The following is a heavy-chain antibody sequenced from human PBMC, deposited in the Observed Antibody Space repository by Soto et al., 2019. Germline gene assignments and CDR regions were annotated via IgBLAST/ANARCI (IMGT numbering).Heavy chain of an antibody. CDR3: ARDPNPAGYSGYDGY. J-gene: IGHJ4*02. D-gene: IGHD5-12*01. Sequence: SVKVSCKASGGTFSSYAISWVRQAPGQGLEWMGGIIPIFGTANYAQKFQGRVTITADESTSTAYMELSSPRSEDTAVYYCARDPNPAGYSGYDGYWGQGTLVTVSS. V-gene: IGHV1-69*13. CDR1: GGTFSSYA. CDR2: IIPIFGTA.